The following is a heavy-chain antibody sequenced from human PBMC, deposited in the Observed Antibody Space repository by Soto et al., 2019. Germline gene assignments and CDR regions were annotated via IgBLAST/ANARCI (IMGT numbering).Heavy chain of an antibody. CDR1: GFTFSSYW. Sequence: GGSLRLSCAASGFTFSSYWMSWVRQAPGKGLEWVANIKQDGSEKYYVDSVKGRFTISRDNAKNSLYLQMNSLRAEDTAVYYCARVDYRGYCSSTSCPGGNWFDPWGQGTLVTVSS. CDR2: IKQDGSEK. D-gene: IGHD2-2*01. CDR3: ARVDYRGYCSSTSCPGGNWFDP. V-gene: IGHV3-7*01. J-gene: IGHJ5*02.